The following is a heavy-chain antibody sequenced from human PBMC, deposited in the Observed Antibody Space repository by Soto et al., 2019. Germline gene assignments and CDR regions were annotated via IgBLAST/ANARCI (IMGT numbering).Heavy chain of an antibody. V-gene: IGHV3-33*01. Sequence: QVQLVESGGGVVQPGRSLRLSCAASGFPFSTYCMHWVRQAPGTGLEWVAIIWYDGSKKYYGDSVKGRFTISRDNSKDTLFLQMNSLSADATEMYYCARLGGSGGDSIEHWGQGTLVTVSS. CDR1: GFPFSTYC. J-gene: IGHJ4*02. CDR2: IWYDGSKK. CDR3: ARLGGSGGDSIEH. D-gene: IGHD3-10*01.